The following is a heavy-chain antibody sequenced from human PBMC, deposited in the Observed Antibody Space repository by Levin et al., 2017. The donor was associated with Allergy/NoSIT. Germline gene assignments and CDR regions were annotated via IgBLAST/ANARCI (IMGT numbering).Heavy chain of an antibody. Sequence: SQTLSLTCTVSGGSISSYYWSWIRQPPGKGLEWIGYIYYSGSTNYNPSLKSRVTISVDTSKNQFSLKLSSVTAADTAVYYCARARTIFGVYIDYWGQGTLVTVSS. V-gene: IGHV4-59*01. J-gene: IGHJ4*02. CDR2: IYYSGST. D-gene: IGHD3-3*01. CDR3: ARARTIFGVYIDY. CDR1: GGSISSYY.